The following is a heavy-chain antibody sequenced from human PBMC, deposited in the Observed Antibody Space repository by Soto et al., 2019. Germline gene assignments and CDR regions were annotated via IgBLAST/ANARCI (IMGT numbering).Heavy chain of an antibody. CDR1: GYTFTSYA. D-gene: IGHD3-10*01. V-gene: IGHV1-3*01. CDR2: INAGNGNT. CDR3: ARSPGLLRGVDRSGFLAFDI. Sequence: GASVKVSCKASGYTFTSYAMHWVRQAPGQRLEWMGWINAGNGNTKYSQKFQGRVTITRDTSAGTAYMELSSLRSEDTAVYYCARSPGLLRGVDRSGFLAFDIWGQGTMVTVSS. J-gene: IGHJ3*02.